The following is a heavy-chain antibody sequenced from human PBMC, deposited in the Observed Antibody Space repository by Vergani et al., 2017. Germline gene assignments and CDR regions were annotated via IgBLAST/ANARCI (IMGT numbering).Heavy chain of an antibody. CDR3: AKVHCSSTSCPWNYFDY. CDR1: GFTFGSYA. J-gene: IGHJ4*02. Sequence: EVQLLESGGGLVQPGGSLRLSCAASGFTFGSYAMSWVRQAPGKGLEWVSVIYSGGSSTYYADSVKGRFTISRDKSKNTLYLQMNSLRAEDTAVYYCAKVHCSSTSCPWNYFDYWGQGTLVTVSS. CDR2: IYSGGSST. D-gene: IGHD2-2*01. V-gene: IGHV3-23*03.